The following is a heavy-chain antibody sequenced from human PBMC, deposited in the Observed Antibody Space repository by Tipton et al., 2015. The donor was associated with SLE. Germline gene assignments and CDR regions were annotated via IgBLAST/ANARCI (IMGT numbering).Heavy chain of an antibody. D-gene: IGHD1-14*01. CDR3: ARARRTTSSHFDY. V-gene: IGHV4-31*03. J-gene: IGHJ4*02. CDR2: IYHTGST. Sequence: LRLSCTVSGGSISRIGYYWSWIRQHPGKGLGWIGYIYHTGSTYYNPSLESRLTISIDTSKNQFSLRLTSMTPADTALYYCARARRTTSSHFDYWGQGTLVTVSS. CDR1: GGSISRIGYY.